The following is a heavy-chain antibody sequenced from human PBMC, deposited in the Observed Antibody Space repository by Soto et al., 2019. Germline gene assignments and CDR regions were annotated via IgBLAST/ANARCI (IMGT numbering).Heavy chain of an antibody. CDR2: ISGSGGIT. J-gene: IGHJ4*02. D-gene: IGHD3-22*01. V-gene: IGHV3-23*01. CDR3: AKDRDITMILVVIPHFDH. Sequence: GGSLRLSCAASGFTFSSYAMSWVRQAPGKGLEWVSAISGSGGITYYADSVKGRFTISRDNSKNTLYLQMNSLRAEDTAVYYCAKDRDITMILVVIPHFDHWGQGTLVHVSS. CDR1: GFTFSSYA.